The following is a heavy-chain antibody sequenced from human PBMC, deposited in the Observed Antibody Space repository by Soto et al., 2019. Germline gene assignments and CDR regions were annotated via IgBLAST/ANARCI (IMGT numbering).Heavy chain of an antibody. CDR2: ISYSGNT. J-gene: IGHJ5*02. CDR1: GGSVNVGDHY. D-gene: IGHD3-10*01. Sequence: HVQLQGSGPGLVKPSQTLSLTCTVSGGSVNVGDHYWSWIRQYPGRGLEGIGYISYSGNTYYNPSLKGRITLSLDMSKSQFSLKLTSVTAADTAMYYCAREEVAYFGSGSHNWFDPWGQGTLVTVSS. V-gene: IGHV4-31*03. CDR3: AREEVAYFGSGSHNWFDP.